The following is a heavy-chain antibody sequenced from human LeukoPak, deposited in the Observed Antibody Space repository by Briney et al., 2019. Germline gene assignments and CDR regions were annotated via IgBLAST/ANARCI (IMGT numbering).Heavy chain of an antibody. CDR3: AEHYYYGMDV. V-gene: IGHV4-59*12. Sequence: PSETLSLTCTVSGGSISSYYWSWIRQPPGKGLEWIGYIHHSGSTNSNPSLKSRVTISVDTSKNQFSLKLSSVTAADTAVYHCAEHYYYGMDVWGQGTTVTVSS. CDR1: GGSISSYY. CDR2: IHHSGST. J-gene: IGHJ6*02.